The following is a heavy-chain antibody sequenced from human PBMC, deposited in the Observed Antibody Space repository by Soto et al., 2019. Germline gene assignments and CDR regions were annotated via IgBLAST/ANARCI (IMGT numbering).Heavy chain of an antibody. D-gene: IGHD3-9*01. V-gene: IGHV2-5*01. CDR3: AQARVVLRYFDWLFSRFDP. CDR2: IYWNDDK. CDR1: GFSLSTSGVG. J-gene: IGHJ5*02. Sequence: SGPTLVNPTQTLTLTCTFSGFSLSTSGVGVGWIRQPPGKALEWLALIYWNDDKRYSPSLKSRLTITQDTSKNQVVLTMTNIDPVNTATYYYAQARVVLRYFDWLFSRFDPWGQGTLVTVSS.